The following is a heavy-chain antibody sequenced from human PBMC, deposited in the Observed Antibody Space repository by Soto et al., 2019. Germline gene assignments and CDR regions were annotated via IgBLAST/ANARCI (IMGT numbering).Heavy chain of an antibody. Sequence: QVQLVESGGGVVQPGRSLRLSCAASGFTFSSYGMHCVRQAPGKGLEWVAVIWYDGSNKYYADSVKGRFTISRDNSKNTLYLQMNSLRAEDTAVYYCARAYDYGDHGYFDYWGQGTLVTVSS. CDR1: GFTFSSYG. J-gene: IGHJ4*02. CDR3: ARAYDYGDHGYFDY. V-gene: IGHV3-33*01. CDR2: IWYDGSNK. D-gene: IGHD4-17*01.